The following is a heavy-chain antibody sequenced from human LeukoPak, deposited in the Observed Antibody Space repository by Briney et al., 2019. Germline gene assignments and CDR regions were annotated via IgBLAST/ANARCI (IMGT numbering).Heavy chain of an antibody. V-gene: IGHV1-2*02. CDR3: AREYYDILTGYQKPDY. D-gene: IGHD3-9*01. J-gene: IGHJ4*02. Sequence: GASVKVSCKASGYTFTGYYMHWVRQAPGQGLEWMGWINPNSGGTNYAQKFQGRVTMTRDTSISTAYMELSRLRSDDTAVYYCAREYYDILTGYQKPDYWGQGTLVTVSS. CDR2: INPNSGGT. CDR1: GYTFTGYY.